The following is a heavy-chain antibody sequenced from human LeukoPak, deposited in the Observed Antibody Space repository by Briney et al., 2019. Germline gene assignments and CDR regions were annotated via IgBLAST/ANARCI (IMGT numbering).Heavy chain of an antibody. CDR2: ISSSSSYI. Sequence: PGGSLRLSCAASGFTFSSYSMNWVRQAPGKGLEWVSSISSSSSYIYYADSVKGRFTISRDNAKNSLYLQMNSLRAEDTAVYYCASWGVYYDSSGFLLAREFDYWGQGTLVTVSS. J-gene: IGHJ4*02. CDR1: GFTFSSYS. V-gene: IGHV3-21*01. D-gene: IGHD3-22*01. CDR3: ASWGVYYDSSGFLLAREFDY.